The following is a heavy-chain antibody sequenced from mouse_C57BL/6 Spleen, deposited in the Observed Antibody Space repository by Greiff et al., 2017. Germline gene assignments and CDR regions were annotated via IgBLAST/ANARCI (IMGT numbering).Heavy chain of an antibody. CDR2: IYPGNSDT. CDR3: TRWFTTVVATDY. D-gene: IGHD1-1*01. CDR1: GYTFTSYW. V-gene: IGHV1-5*01. Sequence: VHVKQSGTVLARPGASVKMSCKTSGYTFTSYWMHWVKQRPGQGLEWIGAIYPGNSDTSYNQKFKGKAKLTAVTSASTAYMELSSLTNEDSAVYYCTRWFTTVVATDYWGQGTTLTVSS. J-gene: IGHJ2*01.